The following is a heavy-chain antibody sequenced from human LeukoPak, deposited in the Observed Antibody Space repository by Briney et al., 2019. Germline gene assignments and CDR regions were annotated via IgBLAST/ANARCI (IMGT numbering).Heavy chain of an antibody. CDR2: ISSSGSTI. J-gene: IGHJ4*02. CDR1: GFTFSDYY. V-gene: IGHV3-11*01. CDR3: ARPLLYYYDSSGYYGY. D-gene: IGHD3-22*01. Sequence: PGGSLRLSGAASGFTFSDYYMSWIRQAPGKGLEWVSYISSSGSTIYYADSVKGRFTISRDNAKNSLYLQMNSLRAEDTAVYYCARPLLYYYDSSGYYGYWGQGTLVTVSS.